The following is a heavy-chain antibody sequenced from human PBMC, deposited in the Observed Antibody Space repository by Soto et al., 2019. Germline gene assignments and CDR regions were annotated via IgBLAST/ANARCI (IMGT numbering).Heavy chain of an antibody. Sequence: EVQLVESGGGLVQPGGSLRLSCVASGIPVSSNYMTWVRQAPGKGLEWVSVLHSGGDTYYANSVKGRFTISRHDSTTTVFLKMNSLTAEDTAVYYCARDGTSSYASRMDVWGKGTTVTVSS. CDR1: GIPVSSNY. V-gene: IGHV3-53*04. CDR2: LHSGGDT. CDR3: ARDGTSSYASRMDV. J-gene: IGHJ6*04. D-gene: IGHD1-1*01.